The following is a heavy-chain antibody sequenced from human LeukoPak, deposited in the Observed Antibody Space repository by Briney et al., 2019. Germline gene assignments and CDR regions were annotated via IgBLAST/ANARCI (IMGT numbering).Heavy chain of an antibody. D-gene: IGHD2-2*01. CDR3: ARAPDCSSTSCYSWFDP. CDR2: ISSSSSYI. CDR1: GFTFSSYS. J-gene: IGHJ5*02. Sequence: GGSLRLSCAASGFTFSSYSMNWVRQAPGKGLEWVSSISSSSSYIYYADSVKGRFTISRDNAKNSPYLQMNSLRAEDTAVYYCARAPDCSSTSCYSWFDPWGQGTLVTVSS. V-gene: IGHV3-21*01.